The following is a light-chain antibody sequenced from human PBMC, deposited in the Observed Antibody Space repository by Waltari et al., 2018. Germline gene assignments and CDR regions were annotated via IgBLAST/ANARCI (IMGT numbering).Light chain of an antibody. V-gene: IGLV2-8*01. J-gene: IGLJ3*02. CDR1: GRDVGGSNL. CDR2: EIS. Sequence: QSALTQPPSASGSPGQSVTIPCPGTGRDVGGSNLFPWYQHYPGKAPKLIIYEISKRPSGVPDRFSGSKSGNTASLTVSGLQPEDEAEYFCSSYAATHNLVFGGGTKLTV. CDR3: SSYAATHNLV.